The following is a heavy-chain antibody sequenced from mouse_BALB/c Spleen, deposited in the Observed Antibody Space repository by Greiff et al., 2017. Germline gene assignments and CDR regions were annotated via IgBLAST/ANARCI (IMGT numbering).Heavy chain of an antibody. V-gene: IGHV14-3*02. Sequence: EVQLQQSGAELVKPGASVKLSCTASGFNIKDTYMHWVKQRPEQGLEWIGRIDPANGNTKYDPKFQGKATITADTSSNTAYLQLSSLTSEDTAVYYCVRWSTTVVGPNWYFDVWGAGTTVTVSS. J-gene: IGHJ1*01. D-gene: IGHD1-1*01. CDR3: VRWSTTVVGPNWYFDV. CDR1: GFNIKDTY. CDR2: IDPANGNT.